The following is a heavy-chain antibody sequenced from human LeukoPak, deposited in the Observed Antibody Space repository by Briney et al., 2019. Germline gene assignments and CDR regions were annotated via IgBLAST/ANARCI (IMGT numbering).Heavy chain of an antibody. D-gene: IGHD3-3*01. CDR1: GGSISSYY. Sequence: SETLSLTCTVSGGSISSYYWSWIRQPPGKGLEWIGEINHSGSTNYNPSLKSRVTISVDTSKNQFSLKLSSVTAADTAVYYCARDLIYDFWSGYYKAGYFDYWGQGTLVTVSS. J-gene: IGHJ4*02. CDR3: ARDLIYDFWSGYYKAGYFDY. CDR2: INHSGST. V-gene: IGHV4-34*01.